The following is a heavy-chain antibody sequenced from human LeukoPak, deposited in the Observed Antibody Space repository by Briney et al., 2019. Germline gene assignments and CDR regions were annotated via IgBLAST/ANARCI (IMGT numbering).Heavy chain of an antibody. Sequence: EASVKVSCKASGYTFSIYTLHWVRQAPGQGLEWMGWIDPNSGNPTYAQGFTGRFVFSVDTSVTTTYLQISSLKADDTAVYYCARLYYDASGFSLLDYWGQGTLVTVSS. CDR3: ARLYYDASGFSLLDY. J-gene: IGHJ4*02. CDR2: IDPNSGNP. V-gene: IGHV7-4-1*02. CDR1: GYTFSIYT. D-gene: IGHD2-8*01.